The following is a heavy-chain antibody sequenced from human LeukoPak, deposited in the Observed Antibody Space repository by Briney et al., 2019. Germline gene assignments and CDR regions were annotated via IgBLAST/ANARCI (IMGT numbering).Heavy chain of an antibody. CDR3: ARVTAGTTVDY. J-gene: IGHJ4*02. D-gene: IGHD1-7*01. V-gene: IGHV4-31*03. CDR1: GGSISSGDYN. CDR2: IYYSGRT. Sequence: SETLSLTCTVSGGSISSGDYNWSWIRQHPGKGLEWIGYIYYSGRTYYNPSLKSRVTISVDTSKNQFSLNLSSVTAADTAVYYCARVTAGTTVDYWGQGTLSPSPQ.